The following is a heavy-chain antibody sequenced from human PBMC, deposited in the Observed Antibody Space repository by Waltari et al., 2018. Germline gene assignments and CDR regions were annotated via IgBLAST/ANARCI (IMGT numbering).Heavy chain of an antibody. CDR2: IYYSGST. CDR3: ARDRGEQQLDFDY. J-gene: IGHJ4*02. CDR1: GGSISSSSYY. D-gene: IGHD6-13*01. V-gene: IGHV4-39*07. Sequence: QLQLQESGPGLVKPSETLSLTCTVSGGSISSSSYYWGWNRQPPGKGLEWIGSIYYSGSTYYNPSLKSRVTISVDTSKNQFSLKLSSVTAADTAVYYCARDRGEQQLDFDYWGQGTLVTVSS.